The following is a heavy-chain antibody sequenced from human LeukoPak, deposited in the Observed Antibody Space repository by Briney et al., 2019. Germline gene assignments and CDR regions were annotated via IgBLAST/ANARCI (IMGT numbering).Heavy chain of an antibody. V-gene: IGHV4-34*01. CDR1: GGSFSGYY. J-gene: IGHJ4*02. CDR3: ARDLYGGTGRFDY. Sequence: PETLSLTCAVYGGSFSGYYWSWIRQPPGKGLEWIGEINHSGSTNYNPSLKSRVTISVDTSKNQFSLKLSSVTAADTAVYYCARDLYGGTGRFDYWGQGTLVTVSS. D-gene: IGHD4-17*01. CDR2: INHSGST.